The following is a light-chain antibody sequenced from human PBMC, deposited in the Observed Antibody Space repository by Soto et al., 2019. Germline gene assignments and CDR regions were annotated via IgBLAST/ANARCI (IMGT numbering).Light chain of an antibody. CDR1: SSDVGGYNY. J-gene: IGLJ1*01. V-gene: IGLV2-8*01. Sequence: QSALTQPPSASGSPGQSVTISCTGTSSDVGGYNYVSWYQQHPGKAPKLMIYEVSKRPSGVPDRFSGSKSGNTASLTVSRLHSDDAADYCCNSYAGSNQHHDFGGGPKVTVL. CDR2: EVS. CDR3: NSYAGSNQHHD.